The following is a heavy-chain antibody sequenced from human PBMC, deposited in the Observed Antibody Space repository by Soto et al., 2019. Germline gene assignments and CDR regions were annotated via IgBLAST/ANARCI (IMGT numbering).Heavy chain of an antibody. CDR1: GFTFSSYS. CDR2: ISSSSSTI. J-gene: IGHJ3*02. CDR3: ARDLYYDFWSGRIHDAFDI. Sequence: GGSLKLSCAASGFTFSSYSMNWVRQAPGKGLEWVSYISSSSSTIYYADSVKGRFTISRDNAKNSLYLQMNSLRAEDTAVYYCARDLYYDFWSGRIHDAFDIWGQGTMVTVSS. V-gene: IGHV3-48*01. D-gene: IGHD3-3*01.